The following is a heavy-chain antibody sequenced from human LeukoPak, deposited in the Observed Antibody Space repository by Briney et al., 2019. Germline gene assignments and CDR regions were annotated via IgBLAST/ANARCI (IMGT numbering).Heavy chain of an antibody. CDR1: GFTFDDYA. CDR3: AKGRVPSYFDY. V-gene: IGHV3-9*01. J-gene: IGHJ4*02. CDR2: ISWNSGSI. Sequence: GGSLRLSCAASGFTFDDYAMHWVRQAPGKGLEWVSGISWNSGSIGYADSVKGRFTISRDNAKNSLYLQMNSLRAEDTALYYCAKGRVPSYFDYWGQGTLVTVSS.